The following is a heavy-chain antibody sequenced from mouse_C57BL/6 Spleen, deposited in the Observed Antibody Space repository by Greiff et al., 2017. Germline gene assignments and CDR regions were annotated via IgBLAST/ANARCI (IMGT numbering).Heavy chain of an antibody. CDR1: GYTFTDYY. Sequence: EVQLQQSGPELVKPGASVKISCKASGYTFTDYYMNWVKQSHGKSLEWIGDINPNNGGTSYNQKFKGKATLTVDKSSSTAYMELRSLTSEDSAVYYCARYGDWYFDVWGKGTTVTVSS. D-gene: IGHD1-1*02. CDR2: INPNNGGT. J-gene: IGHJ1*03. CDR3: ARYGDWYFDV. V-gene: IGHV1-26*01.